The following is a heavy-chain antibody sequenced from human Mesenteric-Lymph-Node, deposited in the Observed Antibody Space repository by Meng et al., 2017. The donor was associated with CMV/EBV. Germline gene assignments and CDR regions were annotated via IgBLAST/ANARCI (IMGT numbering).Heavy chain of an antibody. CDR2: IRYDGNEK. CDR1: GFTFSNAW. D-gene: IGHD5-12*01. CDR3: ARGGGFDPFGY. V-gene: IGHV3-30*02. Sequence: GGSLRLSCAASGFTFSNAWMRWVRQVPGEGLEWVAFIRYDGNEKHYSDSVKGRFTISRDNSKNTVYLQMNSLRAEDTAVYYCARGGGFDPFGYWGQGTLVTVSS. J-gene: IGHJ4*02.